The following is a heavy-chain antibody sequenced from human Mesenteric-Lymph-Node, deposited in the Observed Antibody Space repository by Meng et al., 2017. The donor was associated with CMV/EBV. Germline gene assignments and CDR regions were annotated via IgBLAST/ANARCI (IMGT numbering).Heavy chain of an antibody. CDR2: INHSGST. Sequence: VDGGSFSDYFWSWIRQPPGKGLEWIGEINHSGSTNYNPSLKSRVTISVDTSKNQFSLKLASVTAADTAVYYCARRRRSSTTARYFDLWGRGTLVTVSS. J-gene: IGHJ2*01. CDR3: ARRRRSSTTARYFDL. V-gene: IGHV4-34*01. D-gene: IGHD2-2*01. CDR1: GGSFSDYF.